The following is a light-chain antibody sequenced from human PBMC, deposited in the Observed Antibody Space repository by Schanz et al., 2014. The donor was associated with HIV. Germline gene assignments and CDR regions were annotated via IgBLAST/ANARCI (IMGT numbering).Light chain of an antibody. Sequence: QSVLTQPPSVSGAPGQRVAISCSGSRSNIGAGYDVHWYQHVPGTAPKLLIYGISSRPSGVPDRFSGSRSGTSASLAISGLQAEDEADYYCQSYDSSLSGSVVFGGGTQLTVL. J-gene: IGLJ2*01. CDR2: GIS. CDR3: QSYDSSLSGSVV. CDR1: RSNIGAGYD. V-gene: IGLV1-40*01.